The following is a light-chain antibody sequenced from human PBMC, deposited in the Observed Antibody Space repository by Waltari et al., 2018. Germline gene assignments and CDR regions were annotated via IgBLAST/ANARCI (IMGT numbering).Light chain of an antibody. CDR2: DVS. J-gene: IGLJ3*02. CDR1: STDVGGYDR. CDR3: NLYAGSSTLGV. Sequence: QSALTQPPSVSGSPGQSVTISCTGISTDVGGYDRVSWYQQFPGTAPKLMISDVSNRPSGVPDRFSGSKSGNTASLTISGLQAEDEADYYCNLYAGSSTLGVFGGGTKLTVL. V-gene: IGLV2-18*01.